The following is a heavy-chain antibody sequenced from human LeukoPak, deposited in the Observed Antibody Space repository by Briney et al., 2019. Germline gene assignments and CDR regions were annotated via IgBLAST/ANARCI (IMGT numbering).Heavy chain of an antibody. Sequence: GGSLRLSCAASGFTVSSNYMSWVRQAPGKGLEWVSVIYSGGSTYYADSVKGRFTISRDNSKNTLYLQMNSLRAEDTAVYYCAVHRGSYYYGMDVWGQGTTVTVSS. CDR1: GFTVSSNY. V-gene: IGHV3-53*01. J-gene: IGHJ6*02. CDR2: IYSGGST. CDR3: AVHRGSYYYGMDV.